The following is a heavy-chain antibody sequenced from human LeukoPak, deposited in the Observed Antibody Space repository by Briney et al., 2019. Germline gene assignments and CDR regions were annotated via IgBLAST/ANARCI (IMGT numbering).Heavy chain of an antibody. CDR1: GYTFTGYY. V-gene: IGHV1-2*02. Sequence: GASVKVSCKASGYTFTGYYMHWVRQAPGQGLEWMGWINPNSGGTNYAQKFQGRVTMTRDTSISTAYMEQSRLRSDDTAVYYCARGLIVVVPAAIGYWGQGTLVTVSS. D-gene: IGHD2-2*01. CDR2: INPNSGGT. J-gene: IGHJ4*02. CDR3: ARGLIVVVPAAIGY.